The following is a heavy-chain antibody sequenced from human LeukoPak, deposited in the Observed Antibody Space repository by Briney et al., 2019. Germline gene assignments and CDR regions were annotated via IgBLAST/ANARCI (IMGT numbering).Heavy chain of an antibody. CDR1: GFTFSSYA. D-gene: IGHD3-22*01. J-gene: IGHJ4*02. Sequence: GGSLRLSCAASGFTFSSYAMSWVRQAPGKGLEWVSAISGSGGSTYYADSVKGRFTISRDNSKNTLYLQMNSLRAEDTAVYYCAKAPLLSGPRYYYDSSGYYGGSDYWGQGTLVTVSS. V-gene: IGHV3-23*01. CDR3: AKAPLLSGPRYYYDSSGYYGGSDY. CDR2: ISGSGGST.